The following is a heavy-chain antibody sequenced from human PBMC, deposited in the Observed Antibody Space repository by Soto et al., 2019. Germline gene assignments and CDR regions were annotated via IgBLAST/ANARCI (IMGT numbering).Heavy chain of an antibody. Sequence: QVQLVESGGGVVQPGRSLRLSCAASGFTFSSYGMHWVRQAPGKGLEWVAVIWYDGSNKYYADSVKGRFTISRDNSKNTLYLQMNGLRAEDTAVYYCARDGVYVMLNYYYYMDVWGKGTTVTVSS. V-gene: IGHV3-33*01. D-gene: IGHD2-8*01. CDR2: IWYDGSNK. CDR1: GFTFSSYG. J-gene: IGHJ6*03. CDR3: ARDGVYVMLNYYYYMDV.